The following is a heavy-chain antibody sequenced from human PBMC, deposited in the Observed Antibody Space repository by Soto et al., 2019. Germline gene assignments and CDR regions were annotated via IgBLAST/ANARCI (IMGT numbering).Heavy chain of an antibody. CDR3: ARGATYYDFWSGYLRYLYYYGMDV. CDR1: GYIFTDYY. D-gene: IGHD3-3*01. J-gene: IGHJ6*02. V-gene: IGHV1-69*13. CDR2: IIPIFGTA. Sequence: GASVKVSCKASGYIFTDYYMHWVRQAPGQELEWMGGIIPIFGTANYAQKFQGRVTITADESTSTAYMELSSLRSEDTAVYYCARGATYYDFWSGYLRYLYYYGMDVWGQGTTVTVSS.